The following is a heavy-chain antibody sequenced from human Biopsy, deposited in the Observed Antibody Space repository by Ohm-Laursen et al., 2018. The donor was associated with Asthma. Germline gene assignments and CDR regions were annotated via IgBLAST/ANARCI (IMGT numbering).Heavy chain of an antibody. D-gene: IGHD6-6*01. Sequence: TLSLTCTVSGGAIDSGAYYWSWIRQHPGKGLEWIGFIYYSGSTYYNPSLKSRVSISIDTSKNQFSLKLNSVTAADTAIYYCAVYSSGGFDYWGQGSLVTVSS. CDR2: IYYSGST. J-gene: IGHJ4*02. V-gene: IGHV4-31*03. CDR1: GGAIDSGAYY. CDR3: AVYSSGGFDY.